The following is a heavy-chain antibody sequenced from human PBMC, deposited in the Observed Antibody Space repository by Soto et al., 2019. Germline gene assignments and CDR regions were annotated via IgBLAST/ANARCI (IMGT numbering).Heavy chain of an antibody. J-gene: IGHJ5*02. V-gene: IGHV1-8*02. CDR2: MNPGSGKT. CDR1: GYTFINVD. CDR3: ARMASAGTLNWFDP. Sequence: ASVKVSCKASGYTFINVDISWVRQAAGQGLEWLGWMNPGSGKTGYASKFQGRVAMTRDASTGTSPLELSSLTSDDTAVYYCARMASAGTLNWFDPWGQGTLVTVSS. D-gene: IGHD6-13*01.